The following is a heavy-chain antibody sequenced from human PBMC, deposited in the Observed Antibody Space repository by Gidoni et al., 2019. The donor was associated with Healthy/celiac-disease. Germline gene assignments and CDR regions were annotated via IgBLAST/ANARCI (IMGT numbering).Heavy chain of an antibody. V-gene: IGHV1-69*01. CDR3: ASLYYDSSGYYPRIGYYFDY. CDR2: IIPIFGTA. CDR1: GGTFSSYA. Sequence: QVQLVQYGAEVKKPGSSVKVSCEASGGTFSSYAISWVRQAPGLGLEWMGGIIPIFGTANYAQKFQGRVTITADESTSTAYMELSSLRSEYTAVYYCASLYYDSSGYYPRIGYYFDYWGQGTLVTVSS. D-gene: IGHD3-22*01. J-gene: IGHJ4*02.